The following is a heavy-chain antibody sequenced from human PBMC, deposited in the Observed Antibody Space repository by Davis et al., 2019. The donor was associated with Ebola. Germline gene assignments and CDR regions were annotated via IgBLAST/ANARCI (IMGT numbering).Heavy chain of an antibody. Sequence: SETLSLTCAVYGGSFSGYYWSRIRQPPGKGLEWIGEIHHSGSTNYNPSLKSRVTISVDTSKNQFSLKLSSVTAADTAVYYCARQRSIAARYYYYYGMDVWGQGTTVTVSS. J-gene: IGHJ6*02. CDR3: ARQRSIAARYYYYYGMDV. CDR1: GGSFSGYY. D-gene: IGHD6-6*01. CDR2: IHHSGST. V-gene: IGHV4-34*01.